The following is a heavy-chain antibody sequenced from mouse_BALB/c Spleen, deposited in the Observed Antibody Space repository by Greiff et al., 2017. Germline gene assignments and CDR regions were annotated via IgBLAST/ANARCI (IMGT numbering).Heavy chain of an antibody. CDR1: GYSITSDYA. D-gene: IGHD2-12*01. CDR3: ASYYKYYAMDY. J-gene: IGHJ4*01. Sequence: EVKLQESGPGLVKPSQSLSLTCTVTGYSITSDYAWTWIRQFPGNQLEWMGYISYSGSTSYNPSLKSRISITRDTSKNQFFLQLNSVTTEDTATYYCASYYKYYAMDYWGQGTSVTVSS. V-gene: IGHV3-2*02. CDR2: ISYSGST.